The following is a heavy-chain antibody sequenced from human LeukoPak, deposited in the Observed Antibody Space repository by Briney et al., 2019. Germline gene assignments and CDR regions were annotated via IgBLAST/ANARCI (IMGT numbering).Heavy chain of an antibody. CDR2: ISGSGGST. V-gene: IGHV3-23*01. Sequence: GGSLRLSCSASGFTFSSYAMSWVRQAPGKGLEWVSAISGSGGSTYYADSVKGRFTISRDNSKNTLYLQINSLRAEDTAVYYCAKDTGVVPAAIHDYWGQGTLVTVSS. D-gene: IGHD2-2*01. CDR1: GFTFSSYA. CDR3: AKDTGVVPAAIHDY. J-gene: IGHJ4*02.